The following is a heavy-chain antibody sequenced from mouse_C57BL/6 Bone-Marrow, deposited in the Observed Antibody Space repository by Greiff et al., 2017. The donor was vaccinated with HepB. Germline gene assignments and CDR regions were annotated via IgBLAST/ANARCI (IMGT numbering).Heavy chain of an antibody. CDR3: TTGGYDGAWFAY. CDR1: GFNIKDDY. V-gene: IGHV14-4*01. CDR2: IDPENGDT. J-gene: IGHJ3*01. Sequence: LVESGAELVRPGASVKLSCTASGFNIKDDYMHWVKQRPEQGLEWIGWIDPENGDTEYASKFQGKATITADTSSNTAYLQLSSLTSEDTAVYYCTTGGYDGAWFAYWGQGTLVTVSA. D-gene: IGHD2-2*01.